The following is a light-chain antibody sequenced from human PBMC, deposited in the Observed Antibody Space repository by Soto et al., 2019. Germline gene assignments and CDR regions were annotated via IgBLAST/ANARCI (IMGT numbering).Light chain of an antibody. J-gene: IGKJ1*01. CDR1: QSVSSNY. Sequence: PGERATLSCRASQSVSSNYLAWYQHKPGQAPSLLIYGASSRATGIPDRFSGSGSGTDFTLTINRLGPEDFAVYYCQQYGSSPWTFGQGTKVDIK. CDR3: QQYGSSPWT. CDR2: GAS. V-gene: IGKV3-20*01.